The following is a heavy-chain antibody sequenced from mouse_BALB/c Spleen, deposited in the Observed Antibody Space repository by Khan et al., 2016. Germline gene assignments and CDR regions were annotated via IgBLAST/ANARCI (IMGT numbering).Heavy chain of an antibody. CDR3: ARKGARISCAMDY. V-gene: IGHV5-17*02. J-gene: IGHJ4*01. D-gene: IGHD3-1*01. Sequence: EVELVESGGGFVQPGGSRKLSCAASGFTFSSFGMHWVRQAPEKGLEWVAYISSGSSTIYYADTVKGRFTISRDNPKNTLFLQMTSLRSEDSAMYYLARKGARISCAMDYWGHGASVTVPS. CDR2: ISSGSSTI. CDR1: GFTFSSFG.